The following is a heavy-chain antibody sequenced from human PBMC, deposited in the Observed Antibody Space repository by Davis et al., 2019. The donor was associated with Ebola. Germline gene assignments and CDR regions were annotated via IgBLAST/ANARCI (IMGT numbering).Heavy chain of an antibody. D-gene: IGHD1-26*01. V-gene: IGHV3-23*01. J-gene: IGHJ4*02. CDR3: ARGLSGTYGFDY. CDR1: GFTFNSYG. Sequence: GESLKISCAASGFTFNSYGLTWVRQAPGKGLEWVAAITGSGRNTYYADSVKGRFTISRDTSKDTVYLQMNSLRAEDTAVYYCARGLSGTYGFDYWGQGTLVTVSS. CDR2: ITGSGRNT.